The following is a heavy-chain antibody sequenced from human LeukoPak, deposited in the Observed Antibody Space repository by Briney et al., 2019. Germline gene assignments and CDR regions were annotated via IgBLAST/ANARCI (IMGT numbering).Heavy chain of an antibody. CDR2: INHSGST. CDR1: GGSFSGYY. V-gene: IGHV4-34*01. Sequence: WETLSLTCAVYGGSFSGYYWSWIRQPPGKGLEWIGEINHSGSTNYNPSLKSRVTISVDTSKNQFSLKLSSVTAADTAVYYCARGPAHYYDSSGYRITPHFDYWGQGTLVTVSS. J-gene: IGHJ4*02. D-gene: IGHD3-22*01. CDR3: ARGPAHYYDSSGYRITPHFDY.